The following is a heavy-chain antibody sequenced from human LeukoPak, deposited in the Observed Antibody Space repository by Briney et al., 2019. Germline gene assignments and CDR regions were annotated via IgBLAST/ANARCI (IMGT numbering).Heavy chain of an antibody. V-gene: IGHV3-53*01. D-gene: IGHD1-26*01. CDR2: IYSDGST. CDR3: ARELREHGVFDI. J-gene: IGHJ3*02. Sequence: GGSLRLSCAASKFSVSSNYMTWVRQAPGKGLEWVSEIYSDGSTYYAASVKGRFSISRDNSKNTVYLQMNSLRAEDTAVYYCARELREHGVFDIWGQGTTVTVSS. CDR1: KFSVSSNY.